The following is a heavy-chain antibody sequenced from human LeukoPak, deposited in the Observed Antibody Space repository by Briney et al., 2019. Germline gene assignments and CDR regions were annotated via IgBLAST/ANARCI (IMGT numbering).Heavy chain of an antibody. J-gene: IGHJ4*02. CDR3: ARGRGGSYHY. D-gene: IGHD1-26*01. CDR2: TNTDGSTT. Sequence: TGGSLRLSCAASGFTFSNDWMHWVRQAPGKGLVWVSRTNTDGSTTTYADSVKGRSTISRDNAKNTLYLQMNSLRVEDTAVYYCARGRGGSYHYWGQGTLVTVSS. CDR1: GFTFSNDW. V-gene: IGHV3-74*01.